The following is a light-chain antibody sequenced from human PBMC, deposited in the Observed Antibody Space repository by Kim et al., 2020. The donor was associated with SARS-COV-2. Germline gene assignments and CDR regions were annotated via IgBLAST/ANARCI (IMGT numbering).Light chain of an antibody. CDR3: AAWDDSLPGVV. CDR1: NANIGSHT. V-gene: IGLV1-44*01. CDR2: TDN. Sequence: GQRVTSSCSGRNANIGSHTVNWYQQLPGTDPTLLIYTDNQRPSGVPDRFSGSKSGTSASLAISELQPEDEADYYCAAWDDSLPGVVFGGGTQLTVL. J-gene: IGLJ3*02.